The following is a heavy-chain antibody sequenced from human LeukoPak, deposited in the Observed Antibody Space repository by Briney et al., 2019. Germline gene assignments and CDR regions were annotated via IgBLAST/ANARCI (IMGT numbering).Heavy chain of an antibody. J-gene: IGHJ6*04. CDR1: GFTFSSYE. CDR3: AELGITMIGGV. Sequence: GGSLRPSCAASGFTFSSYEMNWVRQAPGKGLEWVSCISSSGSTIYYADSVKGRFIISRDNAKNSLYLQMNSLRAEDTAVYYCAELGITMIGGVWGKGTRVTISS. D-gene: IGHD3-10*02. V-gene: IGHV3-48*03. CDR2: ISSSGSTI.